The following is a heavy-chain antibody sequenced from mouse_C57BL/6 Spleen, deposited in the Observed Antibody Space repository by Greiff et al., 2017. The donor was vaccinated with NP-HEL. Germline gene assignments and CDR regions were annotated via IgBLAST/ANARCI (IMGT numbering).Heavy chain of an antibody. J-gene: IGHJ3*01. CDR1: GYAFSSSW. CDR2: IYPGDGDT. Sequence: VQLQQSGPELVKPGASVKISCKASGYAFSSSWMNWVKQRPGKGLEWIGRIYPGDGDTNYNGKFKGKATLTADKSSSTAYMQLSSLTSEDSAVYFCARPLYYDYDGFAYWGQRTLVTVSA. CDR3: ARPLYYDYDGFAY. D-gene: IGHD2-4*01. V-gene: IGHV1-82*01.